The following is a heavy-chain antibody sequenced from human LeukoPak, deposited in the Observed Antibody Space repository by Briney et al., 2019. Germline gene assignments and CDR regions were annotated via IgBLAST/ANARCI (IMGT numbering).Heavy chain of an antibody. J-gene: IGHJ4*02. CDR3: AKDIHGDYGGLDH. CDR2: IINNGRTT. CDR1: GFSFSSYA. D-gene: IGHD4-17*01. Sequence: PGGSLRLSCAASGFSFSSYAMNWVRQAPGKGLEWVSTIINNGRTTSYADSVKGRFTISRDNSKNTVYLQMSSLTAEDTAVYYCAKDIHGDYGGLDHWGQGTLVTVSS. V-gene: IGHV3-23*01.